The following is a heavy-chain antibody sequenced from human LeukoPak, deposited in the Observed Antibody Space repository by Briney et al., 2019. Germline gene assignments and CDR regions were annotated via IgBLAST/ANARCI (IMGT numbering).Heavy chain of an antibody. CDR2: ISWNSGSI. Sequence: GGTLRLSCAASGFTFSSYGMSWVRQAPGKGLEGVSAISWNSGSIVYADSVKGRFTISRDNAKNSLYLQMNSLRAEDTALYYCAKDIGAGSYGSNGWFDPWGQGTLVTVSS. J-gene: IGHJ5*02. CDR3: AKDIGAGSYGSNGWFDP. CDR1: GFTFSSYG. D-gene: IGHD1-26*01. V-gene: IGHV3-9*01.